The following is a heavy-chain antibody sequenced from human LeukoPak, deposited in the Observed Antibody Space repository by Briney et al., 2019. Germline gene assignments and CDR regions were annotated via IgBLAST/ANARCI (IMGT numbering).Heavy chain of an antibody. J-gene: IGHJ4*02. CDR2: IYPGDSDT. D-gene: IGHD6-19*01. CDR3: ARLQGVSRGWSFDY. CDR1: EDSFTNYW. Sequence: GESLKISCKGSEDSFTNYWIGWVRQMPGKGLEWLGIIYPGDSDTTYSPSFQGHVTISADKSTNTAYLQWSSLKASDTAMYYCARLQGVSRGWSFDYWGQGTLVTVSS. V-gene: IGHV5-51*01.